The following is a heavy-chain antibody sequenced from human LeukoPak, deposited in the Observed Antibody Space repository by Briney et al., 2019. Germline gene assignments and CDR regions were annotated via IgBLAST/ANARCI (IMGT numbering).Heavy chain of an antibody. CDR2: IYDSEST. Sequence: SETLSLTCTVSGGSIRGSYWTWIRQPPGKGLEWIGYIYDSESTDYNPSLKSRVTISIDTSKTQISLKLNSVTAADTAVYYCARGGAVGGYYSSPVPSNFDQWGQGTLVTVSS. V-gene: IGHV4-59*01. J-gene: IGHJ4*02. CDR3: ARGGAVGGYYSSPVPSNFDQ. CDR1: GGSIRGSY. D-gene: IGHD3-22*01.